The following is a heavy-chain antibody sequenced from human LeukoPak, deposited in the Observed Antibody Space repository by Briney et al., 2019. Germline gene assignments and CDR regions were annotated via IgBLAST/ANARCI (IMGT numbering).Heavy chain of an antibody. V-gene: IGHV3-23*01. CDR1: GFTFSSYA. D-gene: IGHD5-12*01. J-gene: IGHJ4*02. Sequence: PGGSLRLSCAASGFTFSSYAMSWVRQAPGKGLEWVSAISGSGGSTYYADSVKGRFTISRDNAKNSLYLQMNSLRAEDTAVYYCARSQEPLGGYSGYAYWGQGTLVTVSS. CDR2: ISGSGGST. CDR3: ARSQEPLGGYSGYAY.